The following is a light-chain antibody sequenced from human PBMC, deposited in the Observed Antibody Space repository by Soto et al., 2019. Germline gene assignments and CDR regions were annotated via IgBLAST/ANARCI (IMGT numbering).Light chain of an antibody. CDR3: KQGNCVPHT. CDR1: QVISSW. Sequence: DIQMTQSPSSVSASVGERVTISCRARQVISSWLAWYQEKPGKAPKLLIYSGSSLQSGVPSRFSGSGSGTNYTLAINGLQPEDFATYFCKQGNCVPHTFCQGTSLEIK. J-gene: IGKJ2*01. CDR2: SGS. V-gene: IGKV1-12*01.